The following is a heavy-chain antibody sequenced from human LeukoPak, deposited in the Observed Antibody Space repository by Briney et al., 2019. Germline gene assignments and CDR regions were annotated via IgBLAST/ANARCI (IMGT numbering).Heavy chain of an antibody. J-gene: IGHJ2*01. CDR1: GGSISFHY. CDR3: ARGGVWYFDL. Sequence: SETLSLTCTVSGGSISFHYWSWIRQPPGKGLEWIGYIHLSRCTYYDPSLRSRVTISGDTSKNQFSLRLNSVTAADTAVYYCARGGVWYFDLWGRGTLVTVSS. V-gene: IGHV4-59*11. CDR2: IHLSRCT. D-gene: IGHD3-16*01.